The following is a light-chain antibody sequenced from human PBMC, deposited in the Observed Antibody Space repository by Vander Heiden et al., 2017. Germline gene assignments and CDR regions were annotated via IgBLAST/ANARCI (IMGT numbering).Light chain of an antibody. Sequence: QSVLTQPSSVSEAPRQRVSISCSGSSSNVGNNAVNWYQQLPGKAPKLLIYYDDLLPSGVSDRFSGSKSGTSASLAISGLQSEDEADYDGAAWDDSLNAVVFGGGTKLT. CDR2: YDD. J-gene: IGLJ2*01. CDR1: SSNVGNNA. V-gene: IGLV1-36*01. CDR3: AAWDDSLNAVV.